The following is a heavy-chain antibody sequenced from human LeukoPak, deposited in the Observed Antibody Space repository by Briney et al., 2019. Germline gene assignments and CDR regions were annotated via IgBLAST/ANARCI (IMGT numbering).Heavy chain of an antibody. J-gene: IGHJ4*02. V-gene: IGHV3-30*18. CDR1: GFTFSSYG. CDR2: ISYDGSNK. D-gene: IGHD3-22*01. CDR3: AKDRTDYYYDSSGYPP. Sequence: GGSLRLSCAASGFTFSSYGMPWVRQAPGKGLEWVAVISYDGSNKYYADSVKGRFTISRDNSKNTLYLQMNSLRAEDTAVYYCAKDRTDYYYDSSGYPPWGQGTLVTVSS.